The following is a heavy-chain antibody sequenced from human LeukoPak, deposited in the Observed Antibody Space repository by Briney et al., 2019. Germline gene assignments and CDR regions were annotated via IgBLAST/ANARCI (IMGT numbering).Heavy chain of an antibody. CDR1: GFTFSSYG. CDR2: IRYDGSNK. Sequence: GGSLRLSCAASGFTFSSYGMHWVRQAPGKGLEWVAFIRYDGSNKYYADSVKGRFTISRDNSKNTLYLQMNSLRAEDTAVYYCAKTGAVVQQLVYFDYWGQGTLVTVSS. V-gene: IGHV3-30*02. CDR3: AKTGAVVQQLVYFDY. J-gene: IGHJ4*02. D-gene: IGHD6-13*01.